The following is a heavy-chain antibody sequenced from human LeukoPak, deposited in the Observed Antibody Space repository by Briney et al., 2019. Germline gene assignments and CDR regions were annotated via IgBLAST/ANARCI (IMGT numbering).Heavy chain of an antibody. J-gene: IGHJ6*02. CDR1: GFTFSSYW. Sequence: GGSLRLSCAASGFTFSSYWMHWVRQAPGKGLEWVSAISGSGGSTYYADSVKGRFSISRDNSKNTLYLQMNSLRAEDTAVYYCAKDQSQWVYYGMDVWGQGTTVTVSS. V-gene: IGHV3-23*01. CDR2: ISGSGGST. CDR3: AKDQSQWVYYGMDV. D-gene: IGHD1-26*01.